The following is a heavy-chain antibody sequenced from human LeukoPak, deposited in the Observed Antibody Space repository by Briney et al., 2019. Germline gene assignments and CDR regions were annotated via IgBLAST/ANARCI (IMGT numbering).Heavy chain of an antibody. J-gene: IGHJ4*02. Sequence: PSETLSLTCTVSGGSISSYYWSWIRQPAGKGLEWIGRIYTSGSTNYNPSLKSRVTMSVDTSKNQFSLKLSSVTAADTAVYYCARDGNYDILTGYPGYYFDYWGQGTLVTVSS. CDR3: ARDGNYDILTGYPGYYFDY. V-gene: IGHV4-4*07. CDR2: IYTSGST. D-gene: IGHD3-9*01. CDR1: GGSISSYY.